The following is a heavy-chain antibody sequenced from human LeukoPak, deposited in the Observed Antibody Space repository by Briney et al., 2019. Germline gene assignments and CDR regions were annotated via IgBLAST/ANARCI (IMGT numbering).Heavy chain of an antibody. D-gene: IGHD3-9*01. V-gene: IGHV3-33*01. CDR1: GFTFSSYG. CDR3: ARDEMRYFDWLLYHFDY. CDR2: IWYDGSNK. Sequence: GRSLRLSCAASGFTFSSYGMHWVRQAPGKGLEWVAVIWYDGSNKYYADSVKGRFTISRDSSKNTLYLQMNSLRAEDTAVYYCARDEMRYFDWLLYHFDYWGQGTLVTVSS. J-gene: IGHJ4*02.